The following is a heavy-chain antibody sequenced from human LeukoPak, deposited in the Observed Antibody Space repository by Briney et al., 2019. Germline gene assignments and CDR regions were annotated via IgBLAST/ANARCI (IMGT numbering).Heavy chain of an antibody. J-gene: IGHJ4*02. CDR3: AKAEEYYYDSSGYYPFDY. Sequence: PGGSLRLSCAVSGFTFSSYAMSWVRQAPGKGLEWVSAISGSGGSTYYADSVKGRFTISRDNSKNTLYLQMNSLRAEDTAVYYCAKAEEYYYDSSGYYPFDYWGQGTLVTVSS. CDR1: GFTFSSYA. CDR2: ISGSGGST. V-gene: IGHV3-23*01. D-gene: IGHD3-22*01.